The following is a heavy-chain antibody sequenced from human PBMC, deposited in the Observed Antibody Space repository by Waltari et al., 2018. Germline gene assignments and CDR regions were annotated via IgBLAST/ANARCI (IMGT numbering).Heavy chain of an antibody. J-gene: IGHJ4*02. CDR3: ARIAAAVD. Sequence: QVQLQESGPGLVKPSETLSLTCAVSGYSISSGYYWGWIRQPPGKGLEWIGSIYHSGSTNYNPALKSRVTIAVDTSKNQFSLKLSSVTAADTAVYYCARIAAAVDWGQGTLVTVSS. D-gene: IGHD6-13*01. V-gene: IGHV4-38-2*01. CDR1: GYSISSGYY. CDR2: IYHSGST.